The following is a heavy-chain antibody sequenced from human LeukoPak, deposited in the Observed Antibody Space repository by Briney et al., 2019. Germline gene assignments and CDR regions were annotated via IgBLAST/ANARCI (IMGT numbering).Heavy chain of an antibody. CDR2: ISAYNGNT. J-gene: IGHJ1*01. CDR3: ARVDYCSSTSCYFFQH. CDR1: GYTFTSYG. D-gene: IGHD2-2*01. Sequence: ASVKVSCKASGYTFTSYGISWVRQAPGQGLEWMGWISAYNGNTNYAQKLQGRVTMTTDTSTSTAYMELRSLRSDDTVVYYCARVDYCSSTSCYFFQHWGQGTLVTVSS. V-gene: IGHV1-18*01.